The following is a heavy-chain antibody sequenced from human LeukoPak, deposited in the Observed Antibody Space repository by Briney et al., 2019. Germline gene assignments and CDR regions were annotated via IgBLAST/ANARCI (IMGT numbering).Heavy chain of an antibody. D-gene: IGHD2-2*01. CDR2: ISSSSSYI. V-gene: IGHV3-21*01. Sequence: GGSLRLSCAASGFTFSSCSMNWVRQAPGKGLEWVSSISSSSSYIYYADSVKGRFTISRDNAKNSLYLQMNSLRAEDTAVYYCARGGATYCCSTSCFFDYYYYMDVWGKGTTVTVSS. CDR3: ARGGATYCCSTSCFFDYYYYMDV. CDR1: GFTFSSCS. J-gene: IGHJ6*03.